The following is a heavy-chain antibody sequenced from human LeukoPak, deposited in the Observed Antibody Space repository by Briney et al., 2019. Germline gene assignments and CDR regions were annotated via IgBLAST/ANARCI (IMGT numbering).Heavy chain of an antibody. Sequence: ASVKVSCKASGYTFTSYDINWVRQATGQGLEWMGWMNPNSGNTGYAQKFQGRVTMTRNTSISTAYMELSSLTSEDTAVYYCARDTGYDSSSWPFYYYYYMDVWGKGTTVTVSS. CDR2: MNPNSGNT. CDR3: ARDTGYDSSSWPFYYYYYMDV. J-gene: IGHJ6*03. CDR1: GYTFTSYD. D-gene: IGHD6-13*01. V-gene: IGHV1-8*01.